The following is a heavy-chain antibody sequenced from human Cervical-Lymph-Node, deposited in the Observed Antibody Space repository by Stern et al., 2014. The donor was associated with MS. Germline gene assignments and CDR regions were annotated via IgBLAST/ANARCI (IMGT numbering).Heavy chain of an antibody. CDR3: ATAPPRGYTYGNFDY. Sequence: EVQLVESGTEVKKPGESLKISCKGSGYSFSNYWIGWVRQMPGKGLEWIGIIYPGDSDTSYSPSFQGQVTISADTSINTAYLQWSSLKASDTAIYYCATAPPRGYTYGNFDYWGQGTLVTVSS. CDR2: IYPGDSDT. CDR1: GYSFSNYW. J-gene: IGHJ4*02. D-gene: IGHD5-18*01. V-gene: IGHV5-51*03.